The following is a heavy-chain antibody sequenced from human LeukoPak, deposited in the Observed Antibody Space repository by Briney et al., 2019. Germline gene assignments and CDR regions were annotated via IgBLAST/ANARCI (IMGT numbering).Heavy chain of an antibody. CDR1: GFTFSSYG. CDR3: ARESGKFDY. V-gene: IGHV3-43*02. CDR2: ISGDGVST. Sequence: GGSLRLSCEASGFTFSSYGMHWVRQAPGKGLEWVSLISGDGVSTFYADSVKGRFSISRDNSKNSLSLEMNSLRTEDTAMYYCARESGKFDYWGQGTLVAVSS. J-gene: IGHJ4*02.